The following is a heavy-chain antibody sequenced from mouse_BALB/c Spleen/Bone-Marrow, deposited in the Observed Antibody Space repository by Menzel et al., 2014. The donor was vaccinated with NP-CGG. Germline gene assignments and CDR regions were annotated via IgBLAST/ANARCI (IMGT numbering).Heavy chain of an antibody. CDR1: GFDFSRYW. J-gene: IGHJ1*01. CDR3: ARLNYYGSLFV. V-gene: IGHV4-1*02. D-gene: IGHD1-1*01. CDR2: INPDSSTI. Sequence: EVKLQESGGGLVQPGGSLKLSCAASGFDFSRYWMSWVRQAPGKGLEWIGEINPDSSTINYTPSLKDKFIISKDNAKNTLYLQMSKVRSEDTALYYCARLNYYGSLFVWGAGTTVTVSP.